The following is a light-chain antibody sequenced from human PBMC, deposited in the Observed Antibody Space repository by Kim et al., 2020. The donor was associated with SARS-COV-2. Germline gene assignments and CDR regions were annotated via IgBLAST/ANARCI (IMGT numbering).Light chain of an antibody. CDR3: QQYGDSPT. Sequence: GERASRFCRAIERLRNTYFAWYQQKPGRAPRLLIYDAVRGAAGIPDRFSGSGSGTGFSLTISRLEPEDFAVYYCQQYGDSPTFGGGTKVDIK. J-gene: IGKJ4*01. CDR1: ERLRNTY. V-gene: IGKV3-20*01. CDR2: DAV.